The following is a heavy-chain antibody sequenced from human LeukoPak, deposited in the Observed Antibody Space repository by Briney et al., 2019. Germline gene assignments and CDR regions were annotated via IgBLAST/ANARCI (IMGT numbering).Heavy chain of an antibody. CDR2: ISRSSSYI. Sequence: GGSLRLSCGASGFTISSYAMHWVRQAPGKGLEWVSSISRSSSYIYYADSVKGRFTISRDNAENSLYLQMNSLRAEDTAVYYCARDRYDSSGYYGGDFDYWGQGTLVTVSS. D-gene: IGHD3-22*01. V-gene: IGHV3-21*01. CDR1: GFTISSYA. J-gene: IGHJ4*02. CDR3: ARDRYDSSGYYGGDFDY.